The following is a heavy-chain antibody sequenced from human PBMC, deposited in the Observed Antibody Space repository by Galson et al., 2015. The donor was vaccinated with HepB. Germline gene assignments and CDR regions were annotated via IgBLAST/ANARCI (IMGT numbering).Heavy chain of an antibody. V-gene: IGHV3-23*01. CDR2: VTGGGDTT. D-gene: IGHD4-17*01. J-gene: IGHJ4*02. CDR1: GFTFSNYA. Sequence: SLRLSCAASGFTFSNYAMNWVRQAPGKGLEWVSVVTGGGDTTYYADSVKGRFIISRDNSKNTLYLQMDRLGAEDTAIYYCANLPNYDAYGVNYWGQGTLVTVSS. CDR3: ANLPNYDAYGVNY.